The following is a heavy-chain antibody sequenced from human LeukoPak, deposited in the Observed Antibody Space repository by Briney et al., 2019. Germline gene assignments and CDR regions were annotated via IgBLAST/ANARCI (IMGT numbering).Heavy chain of an antibody. CDR2: FDPEDGET. CDR1: GYTLTELS. Sequence: ASVKVSCKVSGYTLTELSMHWVRQAPGKGLEWMGGFDPEDGETIYAQKFQGRVTMTEDTSTDTAYMELSSLRSEDTAVYYCASVTTVVEDYYYMDVWGKGTTVTISS. D-gene: IGHD4-23*01. V-gene: IGHV1-24*01. CDR3: ASVTTVVEDYYYMDV. J-gene: IGHJ6*03.